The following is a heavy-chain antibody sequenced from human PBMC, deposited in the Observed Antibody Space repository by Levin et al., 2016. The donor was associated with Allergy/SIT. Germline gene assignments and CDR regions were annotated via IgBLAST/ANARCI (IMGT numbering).Heavy chain of an antibody. CDR1: GGSMYSYF. CDR3: ARVRGGAGGLPDY. V-gene: IGHV4-59*01. J-gene: IGHJ4*02. CDR2: IYSDGTP. D-gene: IGHD2-8*02. Sequence: GSLRLSCTVSGGSMYSYFWSWIRQPPGQGLEWVGYIYSDGTPTYNPSLQSRLTISLDTSKSQFSLDLSSVSAADTAVYYCARVRGGAGGLPDYWGQGTLVTVSS.